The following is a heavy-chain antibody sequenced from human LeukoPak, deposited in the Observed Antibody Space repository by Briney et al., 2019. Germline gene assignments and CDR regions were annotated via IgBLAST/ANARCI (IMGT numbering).Heavy chain of an antibody. V-gene: IGHV3-33*08. D-gene: IGHD2-2*01. CDR2: IWYDGSNK. J-gene: IGHJ3*02. CDR3: ARGYCSSTSCHVDAFDI. Sequence: PGGSLRLSCAASGFTFSSYEMNWVRQAPGKGLEWVAVIWYDGSNKYYADSVKGRFTISRDNSKNTLYLQMNSLRAEDTAVYYCARGYCSSTSCHVDAFDIWGQGTMVTVSS. CDR1: GFTFSSYE.